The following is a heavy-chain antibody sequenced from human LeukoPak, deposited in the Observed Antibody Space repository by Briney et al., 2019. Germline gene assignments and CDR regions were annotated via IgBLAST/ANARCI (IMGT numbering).Heavy chain of an antibody. D-gene: IGHD3-22*01. CDR3: ARGDDSGYYDYFDY. CDR1: GFMFNSYV. J-gene: IGHJ4*02. V-gene: IGHV3-23*01. Sequence: GGSLRLSCAASGFMFNSYVMSWVRQAPGKGLEWVSAINGGGGNTYYADSVKGRFTISRDNSKNMVYLQMNSLRADDTAVYYCARGDDSGYYDYFDYWGQGALVTVSS. CDR2: INGGGGNT.